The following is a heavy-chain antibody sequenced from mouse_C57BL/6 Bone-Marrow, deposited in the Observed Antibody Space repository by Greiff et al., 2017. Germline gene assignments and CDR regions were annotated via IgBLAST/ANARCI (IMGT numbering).Heavy chain of an antibody. CDR1: GFTFSSYG. CDR3: ARHTTVVGGFDY. Sequence: EVKLVESEGDLVKPGGSLKLSCAASGFTFSSYGMPWVHQTPDQGLEWIATISSGGSYTYYPDSVKGRFTIARDNAKNTLYLQMSSLKSEDTVMYYCARHTTVVGGFDYWGQGTTLTVSS. CDR2: ISSGGSYT. J-gene: IGHJ2*01. V-gene: IGHV5-6*02. D-gene: IGHD1-1*01.